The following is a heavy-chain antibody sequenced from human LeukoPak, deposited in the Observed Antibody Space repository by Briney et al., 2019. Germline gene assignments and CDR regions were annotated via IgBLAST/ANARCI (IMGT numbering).Heavy chain of an antibody. CDR3: ARNLNRFYDSSGYYFPGDAFDI. V-gene: IGHV4-59*01. CDR1: GGXISSYY. CDR2: IYYSGST. Sequence: SETLSLTCTVSGGXISSYYCSWIRQPPGKGLEWIGYIYYSGSTNYNPSLKSRVTISVNTSKNQFSLKLSSVTAADTAVYYCARNLNRFYDSSGYYFPGDAFDIWGQGTMVTVSS. D-gene: IGHD3-22*01. J-gene: IGHJ3*02.